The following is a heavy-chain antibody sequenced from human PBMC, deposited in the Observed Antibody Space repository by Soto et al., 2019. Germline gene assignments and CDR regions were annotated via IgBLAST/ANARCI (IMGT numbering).Heavy chain of an antibody. CDR2: ISSSSSYI. J-gene: IGHJ5*02. Sequence: GGSLRLSCAASGFTFSSYSMNWVRQAPGKGLEWVSSISSSSSYIYYADSVKGRFTISRDNAKNSLYLQMNSPRAEDTAVYYCARDPGGVVVVAATGWFDPWGQGTLVTVSS. CDR3: ARDPGGVVVVAATGWFDP. D-gene: IGHD2-15*01. V-gene: IGHV3-21*01. CDR1: GFTFSSYS.